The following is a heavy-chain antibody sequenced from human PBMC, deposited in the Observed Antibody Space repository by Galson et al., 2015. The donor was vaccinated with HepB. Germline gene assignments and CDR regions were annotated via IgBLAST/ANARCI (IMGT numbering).Heavy chain of an antibody. J-gene: IGHJ4*02. CDR3: ARDGPGGWATNGYFDY. Sequence: SLRLSCAASGFTVSSNYMSWVRQAPGKGLEWVSVIYSGGSTYYADSVKGRFTISRDNSKNTLYLQMNSLRAEDTAVYYCARDGPGGWATNGYFDYWGQGTLVTVSS. CDR1: GFTVSSNY. CDR2: IYSGGST. D-gene: IGHD6-19*01. V-gene: IGHV3-53*01.